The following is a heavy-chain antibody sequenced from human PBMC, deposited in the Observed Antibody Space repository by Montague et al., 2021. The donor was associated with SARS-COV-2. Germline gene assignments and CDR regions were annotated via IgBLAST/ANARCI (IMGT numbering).Heavy chain of an antibody. V-gene: IGHV4-59*01. CDR2: IYYIGST. CDR1: GVSISSYY. CDR3: ARGVASSEGNWFDP. J-gene: IGHJ5*02. Sequence: SETLSLTCTVSGVSISSYYWIWIRQPPGKGLEWIGYIYYIGSTNYNPSLKSRVTISVDTSKNQFSLKLSSVTAADTAVYYCARGVASSEGNWFDPWGQGTLVTVSS. D-gene: IGHD6-13*01.